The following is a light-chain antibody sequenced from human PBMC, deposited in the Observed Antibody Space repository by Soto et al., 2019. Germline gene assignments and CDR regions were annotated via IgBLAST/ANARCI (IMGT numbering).Light chain of an antibody. V-gene: IGLV1-40*01. CDR1: SSNVGTQS. Sequence: QSVLTQPPSVSGAPGQTVTISCTGSSSNVGTQSVHWYQHLPGAAPKVLIYANNGRPSGVPDRFSVSKSGTSASLAITGLQAEDEADYYCQSYDSNVNGLYVFGTGTKVTVL. CDR3: QSYDSNVNGLYV. CDR2: ANN. J-gene: IGLJ1*01.